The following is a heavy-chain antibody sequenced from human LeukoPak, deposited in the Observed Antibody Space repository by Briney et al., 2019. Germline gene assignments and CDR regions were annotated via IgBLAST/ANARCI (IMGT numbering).Heavy chain of an antibody. Sequence: PSETLSLTCAVSGYSISSGYYWGWIRQPPGKGLEWIGSIYHSGSTYCNPFLKSRVTISVDTSKNQFSLKLSSVTAADTAVYYCARHPIAGDQTGAFDIWGQGTMVTVSS. V-gene: IGHV4-38-2*01. CDR2: IYHSGST. CDR3: ARHPIAGDQTGAFDI. CDR1: GYSISSGYY. J-gene: IGHJ3*02. D-gene: IGHD2-2*01.